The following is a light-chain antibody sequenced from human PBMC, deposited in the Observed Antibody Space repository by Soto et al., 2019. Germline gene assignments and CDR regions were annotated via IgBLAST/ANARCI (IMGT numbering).Light chain of an antibody. CDR2: DIS. Sequence: PSTLSVSPEERATLSGSASQSVSRNLAWYQQRPGQAPRILIYDISTRGTGVTARFSGSGSETEFTITIRRLQSEDFAVYFCQQYYNWPSFGQGTRLEIK. V-gene: IGKV3-15*01. CDR3: QQYYNWPS. CDR1: QSVSRN. J-gene: IGKJ5*01.